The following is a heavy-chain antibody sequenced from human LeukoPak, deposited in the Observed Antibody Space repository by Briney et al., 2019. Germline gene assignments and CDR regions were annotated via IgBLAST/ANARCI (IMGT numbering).Heavy chain of an antibody. V-gene: IGHV4-59*08. D-gene: IGHD5-12*01. J-gene: IGHJ6*03. CDR2: IYYSGST. Sequence: SETLSLTCTVSGGSISSYYWSWIRQPPGKGLEWIGYIYYSGSTSYNPSLKSRVTISVDTSKNQFSLKLSSVTAADTAVYYCARGIGGYVNYYYDYYMDVWGKGTTVTISS. CDR3: ARGIGGYVNYYYDYYMDV. CDR1: GGSISSYY.